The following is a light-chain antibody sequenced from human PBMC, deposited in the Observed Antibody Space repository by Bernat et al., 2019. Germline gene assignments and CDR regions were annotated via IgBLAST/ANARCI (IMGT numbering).Light chain of an antibody. CDR3: MKATSWPYT. J-gene: IGKJ2*01. CDR2: KVS. Sequence: DVVMSQSPLSLSVTLGQPASISCTSSQSLIYNEGNTYLTRFHQRPGQAPRRLIDKVSKRDPGVPDRFSGSGSDTDFTLTISRVEADVVGIYYCMKATSWPYTFGQGTKLEIK. V-gene: IGKV2-30*01. CDR1: QSLIYNEGNTY.